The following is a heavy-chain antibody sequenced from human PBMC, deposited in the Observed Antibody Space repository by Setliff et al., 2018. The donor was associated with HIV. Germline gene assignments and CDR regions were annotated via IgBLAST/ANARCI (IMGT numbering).Heavy chain of an antibody. D-gene: IGHD3-3*01. Sequence: SETLSLTCTVSGGFIGTYYWSWIRQSPGKGLEWVGSVYYTGSTNYNPSLESRVTMSVDTSKNQFSLRLMSLTAADTAIYYCARGRVTLNGVAAGHHYMDVWGKGNTVTVS. CDR3: ARGRVTLNGVAAGHHYMDV. V-gene: IGHV4-59*13. J-gene: IGHJ6*03. CDR2: VYYTGST. CDR1: GGFIGTYY.